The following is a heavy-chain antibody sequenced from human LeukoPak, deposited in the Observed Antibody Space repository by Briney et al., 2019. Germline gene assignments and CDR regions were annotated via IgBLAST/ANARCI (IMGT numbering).Heavy chain of an antibody. CDR1: GFTFSSYG. D-gene: IGHD2-21*02. V-gene: IGHV3-30*03. J-gene: IGHJ4*02. Sequence: GGSLRLSCAASGFTFSSYGMHWVRQAPGKGLEWVAVISYDGSNKYYADSVKGRFTISRDNSKNTLYLQMNSLRAEDTAVYYCARDRPAYCGGDCYVDYWGQGTLVTVSS. CDR3: ARDRPAYCGGDCYVDY. CDR2: ISYDGSNK.